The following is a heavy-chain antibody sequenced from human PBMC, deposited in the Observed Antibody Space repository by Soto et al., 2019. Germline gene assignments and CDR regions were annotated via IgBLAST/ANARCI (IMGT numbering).Heavy chain of an antibody. Sequence: ASVKVSCKASGYTFTGYYMHWVRQAPGQGLEWMGWINPNSGGTNYAQKFQGWVTMTRGTSISTAYMELSRLRSDDTAVYYCARGGNYDILTGYYYYFDYWGQGTLVTVSS. CDR1: GYTFTGYY. D-gene: IGHD3-9*01. CDR3: ARGGNYDILTGYYYYFDY. CDR2: INPNSGGT. V-gene: IGHV1-2*04. J-gene: IGHJ4*02.